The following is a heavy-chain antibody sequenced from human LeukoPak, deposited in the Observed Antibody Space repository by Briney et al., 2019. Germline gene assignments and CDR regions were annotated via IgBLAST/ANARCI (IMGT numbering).Heavy chain of an antibody. J-gene: IGHJ5*02. CDR3: ARDQAAAGYNWFDP. CDR1: GYTFTGYY. Sequence: ASVKVSCKASGYTFTGYYMHWVRQAPGQGLEWMGWINPNSGGTNYAQKFQGRVTMTRDTSISTAYMELSRLRSDDTAVYYCARDQAAAGYNWFDPWGQGTLVTVSS. D-gene: IGHD6-13*01. V-gene: IGHV1-2*02. CDR2: INPNSGGT.